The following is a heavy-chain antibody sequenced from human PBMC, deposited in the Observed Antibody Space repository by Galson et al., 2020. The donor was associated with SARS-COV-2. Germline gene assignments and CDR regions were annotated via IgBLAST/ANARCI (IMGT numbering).Heavy chain of an antibody. CDR3: GKSYDMKPRIHDAFDV. Sequence: TRGSLRLSCAASGFTFSSYGIHWVRQAPGKGLEWVAVISYDGSKTYYADSVKGRFTISRDNSKNTLYLQMNSLRTEDTAVYYCGKSYDMKPRIHDAFDVWGQGTMVTVS. J-gene: IGHJ3*01. CDR2: ISYDGSKT. V-gene: IGHV3-30*18. CDR1: GFTFSSYG. D-gene: IGHD3-9*01.